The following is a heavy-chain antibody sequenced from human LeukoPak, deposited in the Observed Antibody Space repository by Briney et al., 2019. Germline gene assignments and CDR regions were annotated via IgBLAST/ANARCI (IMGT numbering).Heavy chain of an antibody. CDR3: ARLPHRVIVPAAPYYFDY. D-gene: IGHD2-2*01. CDR2: IIPIFGTA. CDR1: GGTFSSYA. V-gene: IGHV1-69*05. J-gene: IGHJ4*02. Sequence: SVKVSCKASGGTFSSYAISWVRQAPGQGLEWMGGIIPIFGTANYAQKFQGRVTITTDESTSTAYMELSSLRSDDTAVYYCARLPHRVIVPAAPYYFDYWGQGTLVTVSS.